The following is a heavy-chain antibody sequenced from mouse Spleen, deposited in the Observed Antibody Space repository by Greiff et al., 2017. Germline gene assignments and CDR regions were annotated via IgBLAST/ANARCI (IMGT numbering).Heavy chain of an antibody. Sequence: VQVVESGPGLVAPSQSLSITCTVSGFSLTDYGVSWIRQPPGKGLEWLGVIWGGGSTYYNSALKSRLSISKDNSKSQVFLKMNSLQTDDTAMYYCALIYYGYLYAMDYWGQGTSVTVSS. CDR3: ALIYYGYLYAMDY. J-gene: IGHJ4*01. CDR2: IWGGGST. D-gene: IGHD2-2*01. V-gene: IGHV2-6-5*01. CDR1: GFSLTDYG.